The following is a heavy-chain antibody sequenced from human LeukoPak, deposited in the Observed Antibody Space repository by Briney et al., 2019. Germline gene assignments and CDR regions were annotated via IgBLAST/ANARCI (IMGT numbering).Heavy chain of an antibody. CDR3: AILEEITMVRGVITDAFDI. D-gene: IGHD3-10*01. V-gene: IGHV3-30*02. CDR2: IRYDGSNK. CDR1: GFTFSSYG. Sequence: GGSLRLSCAASGFTFSSYGMHWVRQAPGKGLEWLAFIRYDGSNKYYANSVKGRFTISRDNSNNTLYLQMNSLRAEDTAVYYCAILEEITMVRGVITDAFDIWGHGTMVTVSS. J-gene: IGHJ3*02.